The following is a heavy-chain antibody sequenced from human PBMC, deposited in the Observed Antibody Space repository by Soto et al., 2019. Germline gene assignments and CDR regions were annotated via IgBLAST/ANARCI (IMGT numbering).Heavy chain of an antibody. V-gene: IGHV1-2*02. CDR1: GYTFTGYY. CDR3: ARDIVATIPNYYYYYYGMDV. J-gene: IGHJ6*02. Sequence: GASVKVSCKASGYTFTGYYMHWLRQAPGQGLEWMGWINPNSGGTNYAQKFQGRVTMTRDTSISTAYMELSRLRSDDTAVYYCARDIVATIPNYYYYYYGMDVWGQGTTVTVS. CDR2: INPNSGGT. D-gene: IGHD5-12*01.